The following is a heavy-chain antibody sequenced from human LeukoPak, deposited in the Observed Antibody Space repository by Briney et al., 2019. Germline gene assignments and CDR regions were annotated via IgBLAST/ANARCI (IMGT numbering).Heavy chain of an antibody. D-gene: IGHD3-3*01. CDR3: ARRSVGGSHFDY. CDR1: GLXFSNYD. J-gene: IGHJ4*02. CDR2: ISSSGRTR. V-gene: IGHV3-48*03. Sequence: GGSLRLSCAASGLXFSNYDMNWVRQAPGKGLEWDSYISSSGRTRYYADSVKGRFTISRDNADNSLQLQMNSLRAEDTSVYYCARRSVGGSHFDYWGQGALVTVSS.